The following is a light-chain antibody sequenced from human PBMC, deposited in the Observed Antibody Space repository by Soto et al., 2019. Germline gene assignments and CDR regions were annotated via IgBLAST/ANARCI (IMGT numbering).Light chain of an antibody. CDR1: QSVQHSNRYNY. CDR3: MQVLETPFT. J-gene: IGKJ2*01. V-gene: IGKV2-28*01. CDR2: LGS. Sequence: DIVMTQSPLSLPVTPGEPASISCRSSQSVQHSNRYNYLDWYLQKPGQSPQLLIYLGSTRASGVPDRFSGSGSGTDFPLKVSRVEAEDVGVYYCMQVLETPFTLGQGTKLEIK.